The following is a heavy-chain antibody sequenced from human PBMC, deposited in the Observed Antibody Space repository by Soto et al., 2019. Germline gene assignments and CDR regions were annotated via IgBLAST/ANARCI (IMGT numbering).Heavy chain of an antibody. CDR3: ARPHLGYYYDSSGYYIDAFDI. Sequence: SETLSLTCTFSGGSISSSSYYWVWIRQPPGKGLEWIGSIYYSGSTYYNPSLKSRVTISVDTSKNQFSLKLSSVTAADTAVYYCARPHLGYYYDSSGYYIDAFDIWGQGTMVT. V-gene: IGHV4-39*01. D-gene: IGHD3-22*01. CDR1: GGSISSSSYY. J-gene: IGHJ3*02. CDR2: IYYSGST.